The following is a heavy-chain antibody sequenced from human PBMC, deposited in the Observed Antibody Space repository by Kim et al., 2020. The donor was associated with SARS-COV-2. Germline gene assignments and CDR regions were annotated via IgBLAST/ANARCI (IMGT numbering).Heavy chain of an antibody. D-gene: IGHD3-9*01. Sequence: ASVNVSCKASGYTFTSYAMNWVRQAPGQGLEWMGWINTNTGNPTYAQGFTGRFVFSLDTSVSTAYLQISSLKAEDTAVYYCARGKSSGGILTGYYWGQGTLVTVSS. J-gene: IGHJ4*02. V-gene: IGHV7-4-1*02. CDR1: GYTFTSYA. CDR2: INTNTGNP. CDR3: ARGKSSGGILTGYY.